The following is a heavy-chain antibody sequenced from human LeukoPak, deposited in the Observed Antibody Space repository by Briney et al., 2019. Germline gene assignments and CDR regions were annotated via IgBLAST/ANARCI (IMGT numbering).Heavy chain of an antibody. D-gene: IGHD3-16*01. CDR3: ASLGTGSDFDY. CDR1: GGSISSYY. V-gene: IGHV4-59*01. Sequence: SETLSLTCTVAGGSISSYYWSWIRQPPGKGLEWIGYVYYSGSTNYNPSLKSRVTISVDTSKNQFSLKLSSVTAADTAVYYCASLGTGSDFDYWGQGTLVIVSS. J-gene: IGHJ4*02. CDR2: VYYSGST.